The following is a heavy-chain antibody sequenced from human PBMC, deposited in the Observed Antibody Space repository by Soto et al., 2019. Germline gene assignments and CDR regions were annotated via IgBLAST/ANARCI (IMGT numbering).Heavy chain of an antibody. CDR3: ARDPLGTDQPNFDY. CDR1: GYSLTELS. CDR2: YDLEKGET. J-gene: IGHJ4*02. Sequence: GASVKVSCKVSGYSLTELSIHWVRQAPGEGLEWMGGYDLEKGETIYAQKFQGRVTMTEDSPADTPYMQLRSLRSEDTAVYYCARDPLGTDQPNFDYWGQGTLVTVSS. V-gene: IGHV1-24*01. D-gene: IGHD1-1*01.